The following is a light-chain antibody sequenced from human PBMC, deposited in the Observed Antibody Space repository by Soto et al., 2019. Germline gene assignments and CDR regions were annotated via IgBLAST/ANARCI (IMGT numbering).Light chain of an antibody. Sequence: DIQMTQSPSSLSASVGDRVTITCRASQNINNYLNWYQQKPGKDPKLLIYGASSLQSGVPSRFSGSGSGTHFTLIISSLQPEDFATYCCQRRYTSSYTFGQGTKLEIK. CDR3: QRRYTSSYT. J-gene: IGKJ2*01. V-gene: IGKV1-39*01. CDR2: GAS. CDR1: QNINNY.